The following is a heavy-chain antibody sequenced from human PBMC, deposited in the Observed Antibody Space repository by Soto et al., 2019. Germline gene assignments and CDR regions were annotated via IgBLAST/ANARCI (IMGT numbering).Heavy chain of an antibody. J-gene: IGHJ3*02. Sequence: HPGGSLRLSCAASGFTFSSYAMHWVRQAPGKGLEYVSAISSNGGSTYYANSVKGRFTISRDNSKNTLYLQMGSLRAEDMAVYYCARGPLWFGKNAFDIWGQGTMVTVSS. D-gene: IGHD3-10*01. V-gene: IGHV3-64*01. CDR1: GFTFSSYA. CDR3: ARGPLWFGKNAFDI. CDR2: ISSNGGST.